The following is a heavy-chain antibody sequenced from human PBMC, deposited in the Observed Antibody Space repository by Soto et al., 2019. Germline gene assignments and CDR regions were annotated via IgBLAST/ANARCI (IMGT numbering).Heavy chain of an antibody. Sequence: SETLSLTCTVSGGSISSYYWSWIRQPPGKGLEWIGYIYYSGSTNYNPSLKSRVTISVDTSKNQFSLKLSSVTAADTAVYYCARAQSLSVALDYWGQGTLVTVS. D-gene: IGHD2-15*01. V-gene: IGHV4-59*01. J-gene: IGHJ4*02. CDR3: ARAQSLSVALDY. CDR2: IYYSGST. CDR1: GGSISSYY.